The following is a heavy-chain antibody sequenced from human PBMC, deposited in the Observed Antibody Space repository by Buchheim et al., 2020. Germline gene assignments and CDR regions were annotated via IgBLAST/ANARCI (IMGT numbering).Heavy chain of an antibody. J-gene: IGHJ4*02. CDR1: EFTFSNYW. V-gene: IGHV3-7*01. CDR3: ARGVMFAW. CDR2: IKADSSEK. D-gene: IGHD3-16*01. Sequence: EVQLVESGGGLAQPGGSLRLSCAASEFTFSNYWMNWVRQAPGKGLEWVADIKADSSEKYYVDSVKGRFTISRDNAKNSLYLQMNSLRVEDTAIYYCARGVMFAWWGQGTL.